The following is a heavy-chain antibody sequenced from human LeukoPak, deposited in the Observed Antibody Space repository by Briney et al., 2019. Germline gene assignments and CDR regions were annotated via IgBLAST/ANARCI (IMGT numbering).Heavy chain of an antibody. V-gene: IGHV5-51*01. CDR1: GYSFATYW. CDR3: ARSHSSTLTWFDP. Sequence: GESLKISCKGSGYSFATYWIAWVRQTPGKGLEWMGIIYPRDSDTKYNPSFQGQVSISADKSISTAYLQWRSLQASDTAIYYCARSHSSTLTWFDPWGQGTLVTVSS. J-gene: IGHJ5*02. CDR2: IYPRDSDT.